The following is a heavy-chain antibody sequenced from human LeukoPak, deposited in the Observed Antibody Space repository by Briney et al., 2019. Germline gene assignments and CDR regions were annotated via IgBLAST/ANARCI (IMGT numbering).Heavy chain of an antibody. Sequence: SETLSLTCTVSGGSISSGSFYWGWIRQPPGKGLEWIGTIYYSGSTYYSPSLKNRLSISVDTSKTQFSLKLSSVTAADTATYYCASDTEGGAFDIWGQGTMVTVSS. CDR2: IYYSGST. CDR3: ASDTEGGAFDI. V-gene: IGHV4-39*01. J-gene: IGHJ3*02. CDR1: GGSISSGSFY.